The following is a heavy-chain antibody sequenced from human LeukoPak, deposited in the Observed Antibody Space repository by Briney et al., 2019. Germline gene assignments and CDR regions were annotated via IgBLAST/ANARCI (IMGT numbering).Heavy chain of an antibody. J-gene: IGHJ4*02. V-gene: IGHV4-34*01. CDR2: INHSGST. CDR3: ARHYDFWSGSKFDY. Sequence: SETLSLTCAVYGGSFSGYYWSWIRQPPGKGLEWIGEINHSGSTNYNPSLKSRVTISVDTSKNQFSLKLCSVTAADTAVYYCARHYDFWSGSKFDYWGQGTLVTVSS. D-gene: IGHD3-3*01. CDR1: GGSFSGYY.